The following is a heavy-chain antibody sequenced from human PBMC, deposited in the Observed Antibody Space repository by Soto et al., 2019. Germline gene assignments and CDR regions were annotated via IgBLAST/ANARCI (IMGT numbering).Heavy chain of an antibody. V-gene: IGHV3-30-3*01. CDR2: ISYDGSNK. Sequence: GGSLRLSCAASGFTFSSYAMHWVRQAPGKGLEWVAVISYDGSNKYYADSVKGRFTISRDNSKNTLYLQMNSLRAEDTAVYYCARSGNGGGDYYYGMDVWGQGTTVTVSS. CDR3: ARSGNGGGDYYYGMDV. D-gene: IGHD3-16*01. CDR1: GFTFSSYA. J-gene: IGHJ6*02.